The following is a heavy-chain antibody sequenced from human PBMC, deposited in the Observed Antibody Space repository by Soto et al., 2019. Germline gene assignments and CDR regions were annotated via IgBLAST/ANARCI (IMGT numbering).Heavy chain of an antibody. CDR2: MNPNTGNS. D-gene: IGHD1-1*01. CDR1: GGLFSSYA. CDR3: ARRAETNGWNGFGADKYYFDF. V-gene: IGHV1-8*02. J-gene: IGHJ4*02. Sequence: ASVKVSCKASGGLFSSYAISWVRQATGQGLEWMGWMNPNTGNSGYAQKFQGRVTMTSDTSISTAHMELSSLRSEDTAVYYCARRAETNGWNGFGADKYYFDFWGQGTLVTVSS.